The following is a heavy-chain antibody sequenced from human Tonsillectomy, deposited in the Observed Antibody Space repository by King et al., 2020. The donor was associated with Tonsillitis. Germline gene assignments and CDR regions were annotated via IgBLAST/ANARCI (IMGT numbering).Heavy chain of an antibody. CDR3: AKGQLSSDY. J-gene: IGHJ4*02. D-gene: IGHD5-18*01. CDR1: GFSFSNYG. CDR2: IRYDGSNE. V-gene: IGHV3-30*02. Sequence: VQLVESGGGVVQPGGSLRLSCAASGFSFSNYGMHWVRQAPGRGLEWVAFIRYDGSNENYADSVKGRFTISRDNSKNTLYLQMKCLRPEDTAMYYCAKGQLSSDYWGQGTLVTVSS.